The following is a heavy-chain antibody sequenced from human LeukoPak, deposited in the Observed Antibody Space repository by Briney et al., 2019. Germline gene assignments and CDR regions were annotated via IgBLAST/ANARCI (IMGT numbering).Heavy chain of an antibody. V-gene: IGHV3-30*02. CDR1: GFTFSNYV. J-gene: IGHJ6*03. CDR3: AKDSGNIVVVPAAMDYYYYYMDV. Sequence: GGSLRLSCAASGFTFSNYVMHWVRQAPGKGLEWVAYLRFDGSNKYYADPVKGRFTISRDNSKNTLYLQMNSLRAEDTAVYYCAKDSGNIVVVPAAMDYYYYYMDVWGKGTTVIVSS. CDR2: LRFDGSNK. D-gene: IGHD2-2*01.